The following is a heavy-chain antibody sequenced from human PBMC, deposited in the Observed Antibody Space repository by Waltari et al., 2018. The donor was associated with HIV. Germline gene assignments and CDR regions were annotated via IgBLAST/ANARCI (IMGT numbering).Heavy chain of an antibody. CDR2: ISYDGSNK. Sequence: HWVRQAPGKGLEWVAVISYDGSNKYYADSVKGRFTISRDNSKNTLYLQMNSLRAEDTAVYYCAKDRGGYSYIFDFWGQGTLVTVSS. CDR3: AKDRGGYSYIFDF. V-gene: IGHV3-30*18. J-gene: IGHJ4*02. D-gene: IGHD5-18*01.